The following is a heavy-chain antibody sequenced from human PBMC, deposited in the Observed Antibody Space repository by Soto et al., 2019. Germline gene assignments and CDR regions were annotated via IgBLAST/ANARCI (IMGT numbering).Heavy chain of an antibody. V-gene: IGHV4-34*01. CDR1: GGYFSGYY. D-gene: IGHD3-10*01. Sequence: QVQLQQWGAGLLKPSETLSLTCAVYGGYFSGYYWSWIRQPPGKGLEWIGEINHSGSTNYNPSLNSRVTISVDPSKNQFSLKLSSVSAAYTPVYYCARAVYYSGSGAYSYYGIDVWGPGTTVTVS. CDR3: ARAVYYSGSGAYSYYGIDV. J-gene: IGHJ6*02. CDR2: INHSGST.